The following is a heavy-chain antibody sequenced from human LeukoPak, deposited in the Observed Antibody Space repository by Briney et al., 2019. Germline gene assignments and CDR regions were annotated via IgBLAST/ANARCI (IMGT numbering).Heavy chain of an antibody. CDR1: GGSISSGGYY. CDR3: ASTNWNYAWAGFDY. D-gene: IGHD1-7*01. CDR2: IYYSGST. J-gene: IGHJ4*02. Sequence: PSQTLSLTCTVSGGSISSGGYYWSWIRQHPGKGLEWIGYIYYSGSTYYNPSHKSRVTISVDTSKNQFSLKLSSVTAADTAVYYCASTNWNYAWAGFDYWGQGTLVTVSS. V-gene: IGHV4-31*03.